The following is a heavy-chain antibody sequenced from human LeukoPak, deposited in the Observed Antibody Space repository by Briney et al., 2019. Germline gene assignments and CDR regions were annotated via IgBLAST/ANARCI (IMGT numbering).Heavy chain of an antibody. CDR2: ISYDGSNK. V-gene: IGHV3-30*04. CDR3: ARYCSGGSCFYYYYYMDV. Sequence: PGGSLRLSCAASGFTFSSYAMHWVRQAPGKGLEWVAVISYDGSNKYYADSVKGRFTISRDNSKNTLYLQMNSLRAEDTAVYYCARYCSGGSCFYYYYYMDVWGKGTTVTVSS. CDR1: GFTFSSYA. J-gene: IGHJ6*03. D-gene: IGHD2-15*01.